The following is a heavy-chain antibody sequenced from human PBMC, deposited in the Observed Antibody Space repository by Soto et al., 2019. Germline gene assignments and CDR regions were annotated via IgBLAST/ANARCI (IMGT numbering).Heavy chain of an antibody. D-gene: IGHD5-18*01. CDR3: ARVNTTITYIITGMHG. V-gene: IGHV1-69*05. CDR1: GGTFSRYA. Sequence: QVQLVQSGAEVKKPGSSVKVSCKASGGTFSRYAISWVRQAPGQGLEWMGGIIPIFGTANYAQKFQGRATIITIKCTRTAYRDLRTLRPEPTAVWYCARVNTTITYIITGMHGWGQGTTVTVSS. CDR2: IIPIFGTA. J-gene: IGHJ6*02.